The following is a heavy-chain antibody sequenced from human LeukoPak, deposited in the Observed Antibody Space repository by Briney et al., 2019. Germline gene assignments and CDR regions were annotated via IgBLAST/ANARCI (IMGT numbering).Heavy chain of an antibody. V-gene: IGHV4-38-2*02. J-gene: IGHJ3*02. CDR3: ATDQYGSGPVLDAFDI. CDR1: GYSISSGYF. D-gene: IGHD2-15*01. Sequence: SETLSLTCTVSGYSISSGYFWGWIRQPPGKGLEWIGSIYHGGSTFYNPSLKSRVTISEDTSKNQFSLRLTSVTAADTAVYYCATDQYGSGPVLDAFDIWGQGTMVTVSS. CDR2: IYHGGST.